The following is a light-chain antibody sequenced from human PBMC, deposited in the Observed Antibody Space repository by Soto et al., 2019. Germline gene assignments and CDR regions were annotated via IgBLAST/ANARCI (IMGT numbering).Light chain of an antibody. Sequence: DIKMTQSPSSLSASAGDRVTITCRASQNIGRFLNWHQQKPGKAPKLLIYAASTLQSGVPSRFSGSGSGTEFTLTISSLQPDDFATYYCQHYNSYSEAFGQGTK. CDR1: QNIGRF. V-gene: IGKV1-5*01. CDR3: QHYNSYSEA. J-gene: IGKJ1*01. CDR2: AAS.